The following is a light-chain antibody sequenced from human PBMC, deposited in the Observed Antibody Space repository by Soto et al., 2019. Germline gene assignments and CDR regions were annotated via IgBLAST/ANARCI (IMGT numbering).Light chain of an antibody. Sequence: QSALTQPASASGSPGQSITISCTGTSSDVGRYKFVSWYQQYPGKAPRLMMYEVSNRPSGVSNRFSGSKSGNTASLTISGLQTEDEAIYYCSSSTSTSTLMIFGGGTKLTVL. V-gene: IGLV2-14*01. CDR3: SSSTSTSTLMI. J-gene: IGLJ2*01. CDR2: EVS. CDR1: SSDVGRYKF.